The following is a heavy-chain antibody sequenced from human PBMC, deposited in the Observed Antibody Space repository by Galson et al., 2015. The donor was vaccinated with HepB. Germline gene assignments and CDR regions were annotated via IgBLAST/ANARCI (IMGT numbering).Heavy chain of an antibody. CDR3: ARGGDYDSSGYFGTNYYYYYGMDV. CDR1: GYTFTSYG. Sequence: SVKVSCKASGYTFTSYGISWVRQAPGQGLEWMGWTSAYNGNTNYAQKLQGRVTMTTDTSTSTAYMELRSLRSDDTAVYYCARGGDYDSSGYFGTNYYYYYGMDVWGQGTTVAVSS. V-gene: IGHV1-18*04. D-gene: IGHD3-22*01. J-gene: IGHJ6*02. CDR2: TSAYNGNT.